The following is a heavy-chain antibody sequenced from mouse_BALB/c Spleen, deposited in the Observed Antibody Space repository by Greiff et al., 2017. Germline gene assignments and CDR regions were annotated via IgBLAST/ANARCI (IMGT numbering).Heavy chain of an antibody. V-gene: IGHV1S81*02. J-gene: IGHJ2*01. Sequence: QVQLQQPGAELVKPGASVKLSCKASGYTFTSYWMHWVKQRPGQGLEWIGEINPSNGRTNYNEKFKSKATLTVDKSSSTAYMQLSSLTSEDSAVYYCARGYYGSSYDAMDYWGQGTTLTVSS. CDR2: INPSNGRT. CDR1: GYTFTSYW. CDR3: ARGYYGSSYDAMDY. D-gene: IGHD1-1*01.